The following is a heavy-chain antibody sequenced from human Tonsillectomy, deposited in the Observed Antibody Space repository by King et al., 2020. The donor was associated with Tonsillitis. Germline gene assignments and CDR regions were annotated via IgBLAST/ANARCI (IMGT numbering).Heavy chain of an antibody. J-gene: IGHJ4*02. CDR2: IYSGGSST. CDR3: ANDHYGVCDY. D-gene: IGHD5/OR15-5a*01. V-gene: IGHV3-23*03. CDR1: GFTFSSYA. Sequence: VQLVESGGGLVQPGGSLRLSCAASGFTFSSYAMSWVRQAPGKGLEWVSVIYSGGSSTYYADSVKGRFTISRDNSKNTLYLQMNSLRAEDTAVYYCANDHYGVCDYWGQGTLVTVSS.